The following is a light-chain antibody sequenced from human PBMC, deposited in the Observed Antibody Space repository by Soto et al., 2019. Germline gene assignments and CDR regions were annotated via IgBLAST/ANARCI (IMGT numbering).Light chain of an antibody. CDR1: QNINSW. V-gene: IGKV1-5*03. J-gene: IGKJ5*01. CDR2: KAS. Sequence: DIQMTQSPSTLSASVGDRVTITCRASQNINSWLAWYQQKPGKAPKLLIYKASSLESGVPSRFSGSGSGTEFTFTISSLQPDDFAAYYCQQYEIYPITFGRGTRLEI. CDR3: QQYEIYPIT.